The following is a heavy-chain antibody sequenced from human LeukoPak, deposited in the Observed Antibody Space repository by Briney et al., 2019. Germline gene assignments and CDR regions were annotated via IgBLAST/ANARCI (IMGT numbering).Heavy chain of an antibody. CDR1: GYTFTGYY. Sequence: ASVKVSCKASGYTFTGYYMHWVRQAPGQGLEWMGWINPNSGGTNYAQKFQGWVTMTRGTSISTAYMELSRLRSDDTAVYYCARQTENRGSYPPPFDYWGQGTLVTVSS. CDR2: INPNSGGT. CDR3: ARQTENRGSYPPPFDY. V-gene: IGHV1-2*04. J-gene: IGHJ4*02. D-gene: IGHD1-26*01.